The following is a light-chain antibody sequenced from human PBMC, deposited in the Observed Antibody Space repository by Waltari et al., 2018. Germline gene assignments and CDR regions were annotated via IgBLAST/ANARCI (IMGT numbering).Light chain of an antibody. J-gene: IGKJ4*01. CDR2: AAS. Sequence: IQLTQSPSSLSASVGDRGTITCRASQGISSYLAWYQQTPGKAPKLLIYAASTLQSGVPSRFSGSGSGTDFTLTISSLQPEDFATYYCQQLNSYPSFGGGTKVEIK. V-gene: IGKV1-9*01. CDR1: QGISSY. CDR3: QQLNSYPS.